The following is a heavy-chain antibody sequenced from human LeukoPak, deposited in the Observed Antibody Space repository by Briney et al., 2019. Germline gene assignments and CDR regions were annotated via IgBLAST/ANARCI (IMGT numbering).Heavy chain of an antibody. J-gene: IGHJ5*02. Sequence: SETLSLTCTVSGGSISSYYWSWIRQPPGKGLEWIGYIYYSGSTNYNHSLTSRVTISVDTSKNQFSLKLSSVTAADTAVYYCARDYVRSGYYYWFDLWGQGTLVTVSS. V-gene: IGHV4-59*01. CDR3: ARDYVRSGYYYWFDL. D-gene: IGHD3-22*01. CDR2: IYYSGST. CDR1: GGSISSYY.